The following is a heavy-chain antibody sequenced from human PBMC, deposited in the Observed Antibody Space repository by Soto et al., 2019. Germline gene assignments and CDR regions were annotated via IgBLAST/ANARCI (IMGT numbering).Heavy chain of an antibody. V-gene: IGHV3-23*01. CDR2: ISGSGGST. CDR3: AKVSASITIFGVVLENYYGMDV. D-gene: IGHD3-3*01. Sequence: GGSLRLSCAASGFTFSSYAMSWVRQAPGKGLEWVSAISGSGGSTYYADSVKGRFTISRDNSKNTLYLQMNSLRAEDTAVYYCAKVSASITIFGVVLENYYGMDVWAKGPRSPSP. CDR1: GFTFSSYA. J-gene: IGHJ6*02.